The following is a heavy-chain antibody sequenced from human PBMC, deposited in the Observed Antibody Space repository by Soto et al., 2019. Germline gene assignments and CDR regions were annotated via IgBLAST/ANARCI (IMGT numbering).Heavy chain of an antibody. CDR3: ASFFYGDHGAGFDF. CDR1: GGSLSSYY. J-gene: IGHJ4*02. Sequence: QVQLQESGPGLVKPSETLSLTCTVSGGSLSSYYWGWIRQSPGKGLEWIGSIFYSGSFNHNPSLKSRATISLDTSKNQFSLKLTSVTAADTAVYYCASFFYGDHGAGFDFWGQGTQVTVSS. D-gene: IGHD4-17*01. V-gene: IGHV4-59*01. CDR2: IFYSGSF.